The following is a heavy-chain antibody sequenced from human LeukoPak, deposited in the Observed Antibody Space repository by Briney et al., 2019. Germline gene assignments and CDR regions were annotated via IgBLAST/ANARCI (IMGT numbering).Heavy chain of an antibody. CDR2: IYHSGST. V-gene: IGHV4-4*02. J-gene: IGHJ4*02. CDR1: GGSISSSNW. D-gene: IGHD6-13*01. CDR3: ARGIAAAEPFDY. Sequence: SGTLSLTCAVSGGSISSSNWWSWVRQPPGKGLEWIGEIYHSGSTNYNPSLRSRVTISVDKSKSQISLKLSSVTAADTAVYYCARGIAAAEPFDYWGQGTLVTVSS.